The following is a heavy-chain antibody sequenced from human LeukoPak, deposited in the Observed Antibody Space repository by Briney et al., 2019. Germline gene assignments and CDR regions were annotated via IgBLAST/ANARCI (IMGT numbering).Heavy chain of an antibody. CDR1: GGSISSSNW. D-gene: IGHD6-19*01. CDR2: IYHSGST. V-gene: IGHV4-4*02. Sequence: SETLSLTCAVSGGSISSSNWWSWVRQPPGKGLEWIGEIYHSGSTNYNPSLKSRVTISVDKPKNQFSLKLSSVTAADTAVYYCGRVTAVADDGMDVWGQGTTVTVSS. CDR3: GRVTAVADDGMDV. J-gene: IGHJ6*02.